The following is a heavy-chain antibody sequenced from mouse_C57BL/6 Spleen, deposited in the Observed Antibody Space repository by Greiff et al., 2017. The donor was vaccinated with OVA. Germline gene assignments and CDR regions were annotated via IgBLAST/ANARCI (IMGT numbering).Heavy chain of an antibody. V-gene: IGHV1-55*01. Sequence: QVQLKQPGAELVKPGASVKMSCKASGYTFTSYWITWVKQRPGQGLEWIGDIYPGSGSTNYNEKFKSKATLTVDKSSSTAYMQLSSLTSEDSAVYYCAREGDYYGSSPGYFDYWGQGTTLTVSS. D-gene: IGHD1-1*01. CDR3: AREGDYYGSSPGYFDY. CDR2: IYPGSGST. J-gene: IGHJ2*01. CDR1: GYTFTSYW.